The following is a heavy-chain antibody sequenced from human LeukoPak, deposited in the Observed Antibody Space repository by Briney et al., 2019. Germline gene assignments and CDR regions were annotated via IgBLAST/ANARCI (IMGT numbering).Heavy chain of an antibody. D-gene: IGHD4-17*01. Sequence: SPTLVKPTQTLTLTCTFSGFSLATSRVGVGWIRQPPEEALEWLALIYLNDYNRYSPSLRSRLTATKDTSETQMFLTMTKRDPVDTATYYCAHGYGDYDPYFDYWGQGTLVTVSS. CDR1: GFSLATSRVG. V-gene: IGHV2-5*01. CDR2: IYLNDYN. CDR3: AHGYGDYDPYFDY. J-gene: IGHJ4*02.